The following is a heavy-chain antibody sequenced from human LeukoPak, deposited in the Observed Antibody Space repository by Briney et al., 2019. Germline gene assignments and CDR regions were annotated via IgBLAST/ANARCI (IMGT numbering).Heavy chain of an antibody. CDR1: GASISSYY. V-gene: IGHV4-4*07. J-gene: IGHJ3*02. D-gene: IGHD3-10*01. CDR3: AREDHYYGSGSYYFGAFDI. Sequence: PSETLSLTCTVSGASISSYYWSWIRQPAGKGLEWIGRVYTSGSTNYNPSLKSRITMSVDTSKNQFSLKLSSVTAADTAVYYCAREDHYYGSGSYYFGAFDIWGQGTMVTVSS. CDR2: VYTSGST.